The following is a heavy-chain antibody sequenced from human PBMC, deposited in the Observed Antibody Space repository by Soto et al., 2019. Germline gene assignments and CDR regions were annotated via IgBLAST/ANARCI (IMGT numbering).Heavy chain of an antibody. D-gene: IGHD3-3*01. J-gene: IGHJ3*02. CDR2: IYYSGST. CDR1: GGSISSYY. V-gene: IGHV4-59*01. CDR3: ARVPYYDFWSGYSHTPFDI. Sequence: PSETLSLTCTVSGGSISSYYWSWIRQPPGKGLEWIGYIYYSGSTNYNPSLKSRVTISVDTSKNQFSLKLSSVTAADTAVYYCARVPYYDFWSGYSHTPFDISGQVTMVTVSS.